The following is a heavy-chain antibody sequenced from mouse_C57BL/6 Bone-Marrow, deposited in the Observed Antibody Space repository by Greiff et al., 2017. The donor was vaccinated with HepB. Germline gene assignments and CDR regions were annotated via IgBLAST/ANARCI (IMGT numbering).Heavy chain of an antibody. V-gene: IGHV7-3*01. J-gene: IGHJ4*01. D-gene: IGHD2-5*01. CDR3: ARSLYSNVYAMDY. CDR2: IRNKANGYTT. Sequence: EVKVVESGGGLVQPGGSLSLSCAASGFTFTDYYMSWVRQPPGKALEWLGFIRNKANGYTTEYSASVKGRFTISRDNSQSILYLQMNALRAEDSATYYCARSLYSNVYAMDYWGQGTSVTVSS. CDR1: GFTFTDYY.